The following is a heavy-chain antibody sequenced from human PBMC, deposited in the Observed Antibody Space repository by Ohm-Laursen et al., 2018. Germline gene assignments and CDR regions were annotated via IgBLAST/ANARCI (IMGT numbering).Heavy chain of an antibody. Sequence: SDTLSLTCTVSGGSISSYYWSWIRQPPGKGLEWIGYIYYSGSTNYNPPLKSRVTISVDTSKNQFSLKLSSVTAADTAVYYCARNRLVTTPYYYYYGMDVWGQGTTVTVSS. D-gene: IGHD3-9*01. CDR2: IYYSGST. CDR1: GGSISSYY. J-gene: IGHJ6*02. V-gene: IGHV4-59*07. CDR3: ARNRLVTTPYYYYYGMDV.